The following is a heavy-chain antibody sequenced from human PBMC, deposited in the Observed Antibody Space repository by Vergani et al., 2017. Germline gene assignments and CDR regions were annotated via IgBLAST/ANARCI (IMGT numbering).Heavy chain of an antibody. CDR1: GGSLSSYY. CDR2: IYYSGST. D-gene: IGHD1-14*01. J-gene: IGHJ4*02. Sequence: QVQLQESGPGLVKPSETLSLTCTVSGGSLSSYYWSWIRQPPGKGLEWIGYIYYSGSTNYNPSLKSRVTISVDTSKNQFSLKLSSVTAADTAVYYCARGGHGWHRVFYWGQGTLVTVSS. CDR3: ARGGHGWHRVFY. V-gene: IGHV4-59*01.